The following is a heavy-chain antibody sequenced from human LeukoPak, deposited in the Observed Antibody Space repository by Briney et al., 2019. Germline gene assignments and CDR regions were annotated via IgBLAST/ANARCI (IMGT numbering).Heavy chain of an antibody. V-gene: IGHV3-21*01. Sequence: GGSLRLSCAASGFTFCSNSMNWVGQAPGKGLEGGSYISSSNSYIDYADSVKGRFTISRDNAKNSLYLQMNSLRAEDTALYYCAREGARDSSGYYGDAFDIWGQGTMVTVSS. CDR2: ISSSNSYI. CDR3: AREGARDSSGYYGDAFDI. J-gene: IGHJ3*02. D-gene: IGHD3-22*01. CDR1: GFTFCSNS.